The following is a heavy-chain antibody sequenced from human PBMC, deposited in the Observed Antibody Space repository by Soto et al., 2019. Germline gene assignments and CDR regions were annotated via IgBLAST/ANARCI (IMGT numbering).Heavy chain of an antibody. V-gene: IGHV2-70*11. CDR3: ARSFIAAAIFDY. Sequence: SGPTLVNPTQTLTLTCTFSGFSLSTSGMCVSWIRQPPGKALEWLARIDWDDDKYYSTSLKTRLTISKDASKNQVVLTMTNMDPVDTATSYCARSFIAAAIFDYWGQGTLVTVSS. J-gene: IGHJ4*02. CDR2: IDWDDDK. CDR1: GFSLSTSGMC. D-gene: IGHD6-13*01.